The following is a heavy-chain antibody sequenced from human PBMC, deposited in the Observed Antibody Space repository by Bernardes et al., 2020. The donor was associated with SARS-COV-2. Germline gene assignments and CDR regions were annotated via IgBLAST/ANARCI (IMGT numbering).Heavy chain of an antibody. D-gene: IGHD4-17*01. CDR3: ATEDGEWLES. V-gene: IGHV3-7*01. Sequence: GGSLRLSCAASGFTFSSYWMSWVRQAPGKGLEWVANIKGDGSQGSSVDSVRGRFAISRDNSNNTLYLQMNNLRVEDTALYRCATEDGEWLESWGQGTLVTVSS. CDR1: GFTFSSYW. CDR2: IKGDGSQG. J-gene: IGHJ5*01.